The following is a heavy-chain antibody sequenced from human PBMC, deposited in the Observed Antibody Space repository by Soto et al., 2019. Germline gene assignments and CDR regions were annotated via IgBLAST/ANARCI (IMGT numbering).Heavy chain of an antibody. J-gene: IGHJ4*02. CDR1: GYTFTSYY. CDR2: INPGANDT. Sequence: GASVKVSCKASGYTFTSYYMHWVRQAPGQGLEWMGIINPGANDTSYAQKFQGRVTMTWDTSTGTAYMELSSLGSEDTAVYYCATSVLDYWGQGTLVTVSS. CDR3: ATSVLDY. V-gene: IGHV1-46*03.